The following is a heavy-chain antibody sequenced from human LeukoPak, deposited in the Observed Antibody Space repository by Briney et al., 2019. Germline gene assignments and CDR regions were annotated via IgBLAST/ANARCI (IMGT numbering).Heavy chain of an antibody. CDR3: ARAEMYSRSSPIFDY. J-gene: IGHJ4*02. CDR1: GFTSSDHY. V-gene: IGHV3-72*01. Sequence: GGSLRLSCAVSGFTSSDHYMDWVRQAPGKGLEWVGRSRNKANSYTTEYAASVRGRFTISRDDSRNSLFLQMNTLKSEDTAVYYCARAEMYSRSSPIFDYWGQGTLVTVSS. D-gene: IGHD6-6*01. CDR2: SRNKANSYTT.